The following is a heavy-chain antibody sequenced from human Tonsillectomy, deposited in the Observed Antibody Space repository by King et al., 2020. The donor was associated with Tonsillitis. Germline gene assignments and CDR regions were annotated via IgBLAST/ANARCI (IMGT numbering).Heavy chain of an antibody. V-gene: IGHV3-33*05. J-gene: IGHJ3*02. CDR3: ARGWGGTNPLDAFDI. CDR1: AFIFSSYG. Sequence: VQLVQSGGGVVQPGRSLRLSCATSAFIFSSYGMHWVRQAPGKGLEWVAVISDDGSTKFYADSVKGRFTISRDNSENTLYLQMNSLRTEDTAVYYCARGWGGTNPLDAFDIWGQGTMVTVSS. CDR2: ISDDGSTK. D-gene: IGHD2-8*01.